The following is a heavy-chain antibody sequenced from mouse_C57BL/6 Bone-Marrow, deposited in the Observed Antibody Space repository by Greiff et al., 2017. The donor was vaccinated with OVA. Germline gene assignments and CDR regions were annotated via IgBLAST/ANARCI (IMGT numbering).Heavy chain of an antibody. CDR1: GFTFSDYY. V-gene: IGHV5-17*01. CDR3: ARKGGNFLYWYFDV. CDR2: ISSGSSTI. Sequence: EVKLVESGGGLVQPGGSLKLSCAASGFTFSDYYMYWVRQAPEKGLEWVAYISSGSSTIYYADTVKGRFTISRDNAKNTLFLQMTSLRSEDTAMYYCARKGGNFLYWYFDVWGTGTTVTVSS. D-gene: IGHD2-1*01. J-gene: IGHJ1*03.